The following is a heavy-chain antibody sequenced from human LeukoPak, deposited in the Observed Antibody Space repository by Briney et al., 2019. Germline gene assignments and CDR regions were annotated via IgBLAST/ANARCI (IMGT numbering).Heavy chain of an antibody. V-gene: IGHV3-11*04. CDR2: ISSSGSTI. CDR1: GFTFSDYY. J-gene: IGHJ5*02. CDR3: ATDFNKGFDP. Sequence: PGGSLRLSCAASGFTFSDYYMSWIRQAPGKGLEWVSYISSSGSTIYYADSVKGRFTISKDNAKNSLYLQMDSLRVEDTAVYYCATDFNKGFDPWGQGTLVTVSS. D-gene: IGHD1/OR15-1a*01.